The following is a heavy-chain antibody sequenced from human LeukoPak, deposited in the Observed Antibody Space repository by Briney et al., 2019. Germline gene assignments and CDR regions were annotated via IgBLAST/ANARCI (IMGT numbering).Heavy chain of an antibody. CDR2: IYSGGST. V-gene: IGHV3-66*04. J-gene: IGHJ4*02. CDR3: ARHVSGYGDY. CDR1: GFTFSDYY. D-gene: IGHD5-12*01. Sequence: GGSLRLSCAASGFTFSDYYMSWVRQAPGKGLEWVSVIYSGGSTYYADSVKGRFTISRDNSKNTLYLQMNSLRAEDTAVYYCARHVSGYGDYWGQGTLVTVSS.